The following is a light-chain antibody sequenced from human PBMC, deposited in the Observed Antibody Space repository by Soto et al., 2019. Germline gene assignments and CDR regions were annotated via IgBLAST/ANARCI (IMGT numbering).Light chain of an antibody. Sequence: QSALTQPASVSGSPGQSITISCTGTSGDVGGYYYVSWYQQLPGKAPKLMISEVSNRPSGVSNRFSGSKSGNTASLTISGLQAEDEADYYGSSYTAGCTIFGTGTKLTVL. CDR1: SGDVGGYYY. CDR2: EVS. CDR3: SSYTAGCTI. J-gene: IGLJ1*01. V-gene: IGLV2-14*01.